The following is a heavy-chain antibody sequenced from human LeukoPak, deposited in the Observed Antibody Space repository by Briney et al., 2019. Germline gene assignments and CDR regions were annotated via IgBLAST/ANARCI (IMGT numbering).Heavy chain of an antibody. CDR3: ARVWRAIVLTAWYYYYGMDV. CDR1: GYTFTSYD. D-gene: IGHD4/OR15-4a*01. CDR2: MNPNSGNT. Sequence: ASVKVSCKASGYTFTSYDINWVRQATGQGLEWMGWMNPNSGNTGYAQKFQGRVTMTRNTSISTAYMELSSLRSEDTAVYYCARVWRAIVLTAWYYYYGMDVWGQGTTVTVSS. J-gene: IGHJ6*02. V-gene: IGHV1-8*01.